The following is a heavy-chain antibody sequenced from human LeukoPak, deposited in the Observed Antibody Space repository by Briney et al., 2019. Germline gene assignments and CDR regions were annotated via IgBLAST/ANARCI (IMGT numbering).Heavy chain of an antibody. CDR1: GGSISSSSYY. CDR3: AREGDMGH. Sequence: PSETPSLTCTVSGGSISSSSYYWGWIRQPPGKGLEWIGCIYYSGSTYYNPSLKSRVTISVDTSKNQFSLKLSSVTAADTAVYYCAREGDMGHWGQGTLVTVSS. V-gene: IGHV4-39*02. J-gene: IGHJ4*02. CDR2: IYYSGST. D-gene: IGHD3-9*01.